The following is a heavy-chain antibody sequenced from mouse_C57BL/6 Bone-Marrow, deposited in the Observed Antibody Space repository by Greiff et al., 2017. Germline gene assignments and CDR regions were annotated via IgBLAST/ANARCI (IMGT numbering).Heavy chain of an antibody. J-gene: IGHJ3*01. CDR2: ISDGGSYT. CDR1: GFTFSSYA. Sequence: EVKLMESGGGLVKPGGSLKLSCAASGFTFSSYAMSWVRQTPEKRLEWVATISDGGSYTYYPDNVKGRFTISRDNAKNNLHLQMSHLESEDTAMYYCARDRGVLFAYWGQGTLVTVSA. CDR3: ARDRGVLFAY. V-gene: IGHV5-4*01.